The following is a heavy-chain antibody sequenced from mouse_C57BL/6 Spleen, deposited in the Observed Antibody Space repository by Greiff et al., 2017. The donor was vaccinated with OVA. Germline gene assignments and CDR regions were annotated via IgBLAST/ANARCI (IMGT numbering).Heavy chain of an antibody. CDR1: GYTFTDYE. CDR2: IVPETGGT. V-gene: IGHV1-15*01. J-gene: IGHJ1*03. D-gene: IGHD1-1*01. CDR3: TRHGSSWGYFDV. Sequence: QVQLQQSGAELVRPGASVTLSCKASGYTFTDYEMHWVKQTPVHGLEWIGAIVPETGGTASNQKFKGTAILTADKSSSTAYMELRSLTSGDSAVYYCTRHGSSWGYFDVWGTGTTVNVSS.